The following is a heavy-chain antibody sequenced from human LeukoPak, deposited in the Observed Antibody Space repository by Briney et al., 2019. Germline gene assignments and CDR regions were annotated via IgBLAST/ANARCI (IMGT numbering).Heavy chain of an antibody. CDR2: IYYSGST. CDR3: SRHSVTSAYSYGMDV. D-gene: IGHD2-21*02. CDR1: GGSISSYY. Sequence: SETLSLTCTVSGGSISSYYWSWIRQSPGKGLGWIGYIYYSGSTNYNPSLKSRVTISVDTSKNQLSLKLSSVTAADTAVYYCSRHSVTSAYSYGMDVWGQGTTVTVSS. V-gene: IGHV4-59*08. J-gene: IGHJ6*02.